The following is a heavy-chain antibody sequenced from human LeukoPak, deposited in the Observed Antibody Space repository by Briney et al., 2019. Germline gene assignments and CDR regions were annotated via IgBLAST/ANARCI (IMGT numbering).Heavy chain of an antibody. CDR1: GFTFSTYE. J-gene: IGHJ4*02. CDR2: ISSSGSTI. V-gene: IGHV3-48*03. Sequence: GGSLRLSCAASGFTFSTYEMNWVRQAPGKGLEWVSYISSSGSTINYADSLKGRFTISRDNAKNSLYLQMNSLRAEDTAVYYCARVGYSYGYVSYWGQGTLVTVSS. D-gene: IGHD5-18*01. CDR3: ARVGYSYGYVSY.